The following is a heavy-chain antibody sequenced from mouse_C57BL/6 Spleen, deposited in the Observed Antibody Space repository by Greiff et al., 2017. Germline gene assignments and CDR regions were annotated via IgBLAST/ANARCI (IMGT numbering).Heavy chain of an antibody. D-gene: IGHD1-1*01. CDR1: GYTFTSYW. J-gene: IGHJ1*03. CDR3: ARSYGSSWYFDV. CDR2: IDPSDSYT. V-gene: IGHV1-50*01. Sequence: LVESGAELVKPGASVKLSCKASGYTFTSYWMQWVKQRPGQGLEWIGEIDPSDSYTNYNQKFKGKATLTVDTSSSTAYMQLSSLTSEDSAVYYCARSYGSSWYFDVWGTGTTVTVSS.